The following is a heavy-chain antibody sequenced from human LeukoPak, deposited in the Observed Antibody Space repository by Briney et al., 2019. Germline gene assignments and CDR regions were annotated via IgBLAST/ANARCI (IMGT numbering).Heavy chain of an antibody. Sequence: GASVKVSCKASGYNFTSYGISWVRQAPGQGLEWMGWISAYNGNRNYAQRFQGRVTMTTDTSTSTAYMELRSLGSDDTAVYYCARDREAGGSCCYNWFDPWGQGTLVTVSS. CDR2: ISAYNGNR. D-gene: IGHD2-15*01. V-gene: IGHV1-18*01. J-gene: IGHJ5*02. CDR3: ARDREAGGSCCYNWFDP. CDR1: GYNFTSYG.